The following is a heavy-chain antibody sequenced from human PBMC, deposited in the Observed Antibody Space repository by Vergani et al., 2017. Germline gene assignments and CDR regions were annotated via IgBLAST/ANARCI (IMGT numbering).Heavy chain of an antibody. Sequence: EVQLLESGGGLVQPGGSLRLTCAASEFTFSNYAMNWVRPAAGKGLEWVSGISGSGVSAYYTDSVKGRFTIYRDNSKNMLFLQMNNLRTEDTAIYYCAKQYSVSGNYLFDYWGQGTLVTVSS. CDR3: AKQYSVSGNYLFDY. V-gene: IGHV3-23*01. CDR2: ISGSGVSA. J-gene: IGHJ4*02. D-gene: IGHD3-10*01. CDR1: EFTFSNYA.